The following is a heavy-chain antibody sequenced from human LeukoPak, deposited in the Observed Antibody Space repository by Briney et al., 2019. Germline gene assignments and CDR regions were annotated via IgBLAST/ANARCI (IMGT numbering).Heavy chain of an antibody. D-gene: IGHD3-16*01. Sequence: GGSLRLSCTASGFTVSSDYMSWVHQAPGKGLEWVSVVYSGGNTYYADSVKGRFTISRDNSKNTLYLQMNSLRAEDTAVNYCAREPPGGGFDYWGQGTLVTVSS. V-gene: IGHV3-66*01. CDR1: GFTVSSDY. CDR2: VYSGGNT. J-gene: IGHJ4*02. CDR3: AREPPGGGFDY.